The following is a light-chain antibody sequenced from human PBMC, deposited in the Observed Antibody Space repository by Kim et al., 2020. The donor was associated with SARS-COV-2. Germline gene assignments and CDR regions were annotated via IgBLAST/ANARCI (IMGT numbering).Light chain of an antibody. CDR1: QTVRSY. J-gene: IGKJ4*02. V-gene: IGKV3-15*01. CDR3: KKYNDWPLFR. Sequence: EIVMTQSPATLSVSPGERATLSCRASQTVRSYLAWYQQKPGQAIRLLIYGASTRATGIPARFSGSGSGTEFTLTISSLQSEDFAVYYGKKYNDWPLFRLGGGTKVDIK. CDR2: GAS.